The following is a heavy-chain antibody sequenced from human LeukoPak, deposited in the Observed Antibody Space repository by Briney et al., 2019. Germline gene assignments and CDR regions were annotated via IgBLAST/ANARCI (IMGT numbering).Heavy chain of an antibody. V-gene: IGHV1-2*02. CDR1: GYTFTGYY. CDR3: ARDRVGSGWPRPFYFEF. Sequence: ASVKVSCKPSGYTFTGYYLHWVRPAPGQALAWMGWINPNTGATIYAQKFQGRVTMSRDTSISTAYMELTSLRSDDTAVYYCARDRVGSGWPRPFYFEFWGQGTLVTVSS. D-gene: IGHD6-19*01. J-gene: IGHJ4*02. CDR2: INPNTGAT.